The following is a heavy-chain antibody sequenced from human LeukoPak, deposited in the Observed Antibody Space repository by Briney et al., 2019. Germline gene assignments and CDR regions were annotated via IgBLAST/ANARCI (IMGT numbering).Heavy chain of an antibody. CDR1: GFTFSSYA. J-gene: IGHJ4*02. CDR3: AKLTVVPAAILRDY. V-gene: IGHV3-23*01. Sequence: GGSLRLSCAASGFTFSSYAMSWVRQAPGKGLEWVSAISGSGGSTYYADSVKGRFTISRDNSKNTLYLQMNSLRAEGTAVYYCAKLTVVPAAILRDYWGQGTLVTVSS. CDR2: ISGSGGST. D-gene: IGHD2-2*01.